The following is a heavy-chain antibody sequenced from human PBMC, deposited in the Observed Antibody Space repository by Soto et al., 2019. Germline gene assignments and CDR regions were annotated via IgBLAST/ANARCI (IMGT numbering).Heavy chain of an antibody. D-gene: IGHD1-1*01. CDR1: GFTFSSYA. J-gene: IGHJ5*02. V-gene: IGHV3-30-3*01. CDR3: ARGATGTTLNWFDP. Sequence: QVQLVESGGGVVQPGRSLRLSCAASGFTFSSYAMHWVRQAPGKGLEWVAVISYDGSNKYYADSVKGRFTISRDNSKNTLYLQMNSLRAEDTAVYYCARGATGTTLNWFDPWGQGTLVTVSS. CDR2: ISYDGSNK.